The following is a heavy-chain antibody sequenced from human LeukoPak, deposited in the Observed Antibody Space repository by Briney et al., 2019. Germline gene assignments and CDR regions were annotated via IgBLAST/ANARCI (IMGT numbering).Heavy chain of an antibody. V-gene: IGHV1-69*04. CDR3: ARPYDSSGYYLDPFDY. D-gene: IGHD3-22*01. Sequence: ASVKVSCKASGGTFSSYAISWVRQAPGQGLEWMGRIIPILGIANYAQKFQGRVTITADKSTSTAYMELSSLRSEDTAVYYCARPYDSSGYYLDPFDYWGQGTLVTVSS. CDR2: IIPILGIA. CDR1: GGTFSSYA. J-gene: IGHJ4*02.